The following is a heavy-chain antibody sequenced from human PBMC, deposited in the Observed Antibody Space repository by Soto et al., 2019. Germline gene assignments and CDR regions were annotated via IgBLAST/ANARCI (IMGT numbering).Heavy chain of an antibody. CDR2: MNPGSGDT. CDR1: GYSFTNND. Sequence: ASVKVSCKASGYSFTNNDVSWVRQATGQGLEWMGWMNPGSGDTGYAQKFQGRVTMTRDISIATAYLELSSLRSDDTAIYYCARMATFGSLNRFAPRGQRTLVTVSS. V-gene: IGHV1-8*01. CDR3: ARMATFGSLNRFAP. J-gene: IGHJ5*02. D-gene: IGHD3-16*01.